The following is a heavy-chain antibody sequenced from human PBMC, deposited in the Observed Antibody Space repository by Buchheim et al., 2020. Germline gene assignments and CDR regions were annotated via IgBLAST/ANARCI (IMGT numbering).Heavy chain of an antibody. CDR3: AKDDGDSSSSERFYYYYGMDV. J-gene: IGHJ6*02. CDR1: GFTFSSYA. V-gene: IGHV3-23*04. Sequence: EVQLVESGGGLVQPGGSLRLSCAASGFTFSSYAMSWVRQAPGKGLEWVSAISGSGGSTYYADSVKGRFTISRDNSKNTLYLQMNSLRAEDTAVYYCAKDDGDSSSSERFYYYYGMDVWGQGTT. CDR2: ISGSGGST. D-gene: IGHD6-6*01.